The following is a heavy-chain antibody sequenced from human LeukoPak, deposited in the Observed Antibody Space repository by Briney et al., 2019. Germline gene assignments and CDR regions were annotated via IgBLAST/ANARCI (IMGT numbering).Heavy chain of an antibody. V-gene: IGHV3-30*02. CDR1: GFSFSSYG. CDR3: AKDQVGATPS. D-gene: IGHD1-26*01. Sequence: GGSLRLSCAASGFSFSSYGMQWVRQAPGKGLEWVAFIRYDGSNKFYADSVKGRFTISRDNSKNALYLQMNSLRAEDTAVYYCAKDQVGATPSWGQGTLVTVSS. J-gene: IGHJ4*02. CDR2: IRYDGSNK.